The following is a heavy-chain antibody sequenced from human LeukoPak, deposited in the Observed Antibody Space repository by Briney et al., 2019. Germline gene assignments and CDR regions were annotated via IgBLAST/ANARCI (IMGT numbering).Heavy chain of an antibody. Sequence: GGSLRLSCAASGFTVSSNYMSWVRQAPGKGLEWVSVIYSGGSSYYADSVKGRFTISRDNSKNTLYLQMNSLRAEDTAVYYCARDSRSGALFDYWGQGTLVTVSS. CDR1: GFTVSSNY. CDR2: IYSGGSS. D-gene: IGHD2-15*01. J-gene: IGHJ4*02. CDR3: ARDSRSGALFDY. V-gene: IGHV3-66*01.